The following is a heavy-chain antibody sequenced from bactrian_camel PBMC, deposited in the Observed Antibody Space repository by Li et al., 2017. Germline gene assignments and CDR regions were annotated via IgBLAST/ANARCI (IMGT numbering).Heavy chain of an antibody. V-gene: IGHV3S1*01. D-gene: IGHD2*01. J-gene: IGHJ4*01. CDR2: INSRGVIT. CDR1: GFMFSTYQ. Sequence: VQLVESGGGLVQPGGSVTLSCATSGFMFSTYQMYWVRQAPGEGLDWVGHINSRGVITHYSDSVKGRFSISRDNAKNTLYLQMNSLSSEDTAVYYCAADPLFTAYSYWGQGTQVTVS. CDR3: AADPLFTAYSY.